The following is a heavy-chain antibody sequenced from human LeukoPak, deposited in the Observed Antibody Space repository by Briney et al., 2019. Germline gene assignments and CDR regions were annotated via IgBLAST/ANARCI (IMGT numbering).Heavy chain of an antibody. D-gene: IGHD1-1*01. J-gene: IGHJ4*02. CDR3: AKDYLKPKTGTSPYFDY. CDR2: ISYDGSNK. CDR1: GFTFSSYG. V-gene: IGHV3-30*18. Sequence: PPGGSLRLSCVASGFTFSSYGMHWVRQAPGKGLEWVAVISYDGSNKYYADSVKGRFTISRDNSKNTLYLQMNSLRAEDTAVYYCAKDYLKPKTGTSPYFDYWGQGALVTVSS.